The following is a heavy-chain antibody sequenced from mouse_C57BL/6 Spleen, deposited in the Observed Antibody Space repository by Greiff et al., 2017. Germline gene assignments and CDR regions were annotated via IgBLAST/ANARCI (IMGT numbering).Heavy chain of an antibody. J-gene: IGHJ2*01. V-gene: IGHV1-50*01. CDR3: ARRLGGYYFDY. CDR2: IDPSDSYT. CDR1: GYTFTSYW. Sequence: QVQLQQPGAELVKPGASVKLSCKASGYTFTSYWMQWVKQRPGQGLEWIGEIDPSDSYTNYNQKFKGKATLTVDTSSSTAYMQLSSLTSEDSAVYYCARRLGGYYFDYWGQGTTLTVSS. D-gene: IGHD4-1*01.